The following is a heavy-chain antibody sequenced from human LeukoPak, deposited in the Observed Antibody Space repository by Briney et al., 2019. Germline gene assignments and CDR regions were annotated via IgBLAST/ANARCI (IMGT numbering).Heavy chain of an antibody. D-gene: IGHD5-24*01. V-gene: IGHV1-69*05. J-gene: IGHJ6*03. CDR2: IIPIFGTA. CDR1: GGTFSSYA. CDR3: ARGGWVQQKYYMDV. Sequence: ASVKVSCKASGGTFSSYAISWVRQAPGQGLEWMGGIIPIFGTANYAQKFRGRVTITTDESTSTAYMELSSLRSEDTAVYYCARGGWVQQKYYMDVWGKGTTVTVSS.